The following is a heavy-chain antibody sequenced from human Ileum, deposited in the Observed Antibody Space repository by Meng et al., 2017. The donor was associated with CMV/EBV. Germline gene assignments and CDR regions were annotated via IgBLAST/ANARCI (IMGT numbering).Heavy chain of an antibody. V-gene: IGHV4-34*01. Sequence: QVHLQQWGAGQLKPSGTLSLVCAVHNSAFSDYYWTWIRQSPGKGLEWIGEINNRGSTNYNPSLKSRVTISIDTSRNQFSLKLTSMTAADTAVYYCARASPQRRFLSYWGQGTLVTVSS. J-gene: IGHJ4*02. CDR1: NSAFSDYY. CDR3: ARASPQRRFLSY. CDR2: INNRGST. D-gene: IGHD3-3*01.